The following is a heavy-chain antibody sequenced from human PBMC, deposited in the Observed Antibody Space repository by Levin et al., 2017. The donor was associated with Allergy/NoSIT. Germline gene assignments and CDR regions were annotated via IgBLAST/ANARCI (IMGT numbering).Heavy chain of an antibody. CDR3: ARLTRDCTGGVCYSSYFDY. J-gene: IGHJ4*02. CDR2: IDWDDHK. D-gene: IGHD2-8*02. Sequence: ESGPTLVKPTQTLTLTCTFSGFSLSTREMRVSWIRQPPGKALEWLARIDWDDHKFYSTSLKTRLTISKDTSKNQVVLTMTNTDPVDTATYYCARLTRDCTGGVCYSSYFDYWGQGTLVTVSS. V-gene: IGHV2-70*04. CDR1: GFSLSTREMR.